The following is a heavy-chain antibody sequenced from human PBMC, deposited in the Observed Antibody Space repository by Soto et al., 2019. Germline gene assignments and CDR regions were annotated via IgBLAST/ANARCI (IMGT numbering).Heavy chain of an antibody. Sequence: GGSLRLSCAASGFTFSSYSMSWVRQAPGKGLEWVSYISSSSSTIYYADSVKGRFTISRDNAKNSLYLQMNSLRAEDTAVYYCASARFSSGWPRAWGQGTLVTVSS. J-gene: IGHJ4*02. CDR3: ASARFSSGWPRA. CDR1: GFTFSSYS. V-gene: IGHV3-48*01. CDR2: ISSSSSTI. D-gene: IGHD6-19*01.